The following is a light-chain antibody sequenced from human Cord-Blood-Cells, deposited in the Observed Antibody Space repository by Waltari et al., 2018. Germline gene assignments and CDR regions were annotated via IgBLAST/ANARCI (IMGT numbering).Light chain of an antibody. CDR1: SSDVGSYNL. CDR2: EGS. CDR3: CSYAGSSTVV. J-gene: IGLJ2*01. V-gene: IGLV2-23*01. Sequence: QSALTQPASVSGSPGQSITISCTGTSSDVGSYNLVSWYQQHPGKAPKLMIYEGSKRPSGFSNRFSGSKSGNTASPTISGLQAEDEADYYCCSYAGSSTVVFGGGTKLTVL.